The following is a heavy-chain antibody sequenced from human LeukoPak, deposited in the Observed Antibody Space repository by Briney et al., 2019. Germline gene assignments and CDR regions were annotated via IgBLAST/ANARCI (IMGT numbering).Heavy chain of an antibody. V-gene: IGHV4-4*07. J-gene: IGHJ4*02. CDR1: GGSISSYY. Sequence: SETLSLTCTVSGGSISSYYWSWIRQPAGKGLEWIGRIYTSGSTNYNPSLKSRVTMSVVTSKNQFSLKLSSVTAADTAVYYCARVLSHGDYVLLDYWGQGTLVTVSS. D-gene: IGHD4-17*01. CDR3: ARVLSHGDYVLLDY. CDR2: IYTSGST.